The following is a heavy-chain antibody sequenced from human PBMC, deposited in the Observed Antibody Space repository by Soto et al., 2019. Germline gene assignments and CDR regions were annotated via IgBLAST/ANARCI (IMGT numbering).Heavy chain of an antibody. J-gene: IGHJ5*01. CDR1: TLTVSLYG. Sequence: GGSLRLSCAASTLTVSLYGIQWVRQAPGKGLDWVAFISNDGGTQYYADSVRGRFSISRDNSMNTVDLHMNSLRAEDTAIYYCARDIWSGNYKWFDSWGQGTLVTVSS. V-gene: IGHV3-30*03. CDR2: ISNDGGTQ. CDR3: ARDIWSGNYKWFDS. D-gene: IGHD3-3*01.